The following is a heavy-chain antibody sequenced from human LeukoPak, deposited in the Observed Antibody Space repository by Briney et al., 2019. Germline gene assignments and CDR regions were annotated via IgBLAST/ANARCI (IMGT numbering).Heavy chain of an antibody. D-gene: IGHD3-16*01. Sequence: LSLTCTVSGGSISSSSYYWGWIRQPPGKGLEWVSYISSSGSTIYYADSVKGRFTISRDNAKNSLYLQMNSLRAEDTAVYYCAREGAYSPWGYYGMDVWGKGTTVTVSS. CDR1: GGSISSSSYY. CDR3: AREGAYSPWGYYGMDV. J-gene: IGHJ6*04. CDR2: ISSSGSTI. V-gene: IGHV3-11*04.